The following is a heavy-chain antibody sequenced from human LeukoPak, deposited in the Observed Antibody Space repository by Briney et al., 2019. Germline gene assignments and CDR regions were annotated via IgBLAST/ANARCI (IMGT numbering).Heavy chain of an antibody. Sequence: KTSETLSLTCTVSGGSITSAGYYWHWIRQLPGKGLEWIGYIYYSGSTYYNPSLKGQVTISVDTSKNQFSLKLSSVTAADTAVYYCARDQGSGMRWFDPWGQGTLVTVSS. J-gene: IGHJ5*02. D-gene: IGHD3-10*01. CDR3: ARDQGSGMRWFDP. V-gene: IGHV4-31*01. CDR2: IYYSGST. CDR1: GGSITSAGYY.